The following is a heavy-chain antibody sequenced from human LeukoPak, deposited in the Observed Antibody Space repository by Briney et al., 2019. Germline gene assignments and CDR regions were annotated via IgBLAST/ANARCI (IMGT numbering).Heavy chain of an antibody. CDR3: AGHPGYSSSQTTFDY. Sequence: GESLKISCKGSGYSFPSYWIGWVRQMPGKGLEWMGSIYPGDSATTYSPSFQGQVTISADRSISTAYVQWSSLKASDTAMYYCAGHPGYSSSQTTFDYWGQGTLVTVSS. CDR2: IYPGDSAT. D-gene: IGHD6-13*01. CDR1: GYSFPSYW. J-gene: IGHJ4*02. V-gene: IGHV5-51*01.